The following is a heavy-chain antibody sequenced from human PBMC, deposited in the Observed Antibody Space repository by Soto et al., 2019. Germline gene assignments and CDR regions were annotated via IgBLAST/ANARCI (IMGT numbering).Heavy chain of an antibody. J-gene: IGHJ5*02. CDR1: GYTFTSYA. V-gene: IGHV1-3*01. Sequence: ASVKVSCKASGYTFTSYAMHWVRQAPGQRLEWMGWINAGNGNTKYSQKFQGRVTITRDTSASTAYMELSSLRSDDTAVYSCARILSGVVKDWFDPWGQGTLVTVSS. CDR2: INAGNGNT. CDR3: ARILSGVVKDWFDP. D-gene: IGHD3-3*01.